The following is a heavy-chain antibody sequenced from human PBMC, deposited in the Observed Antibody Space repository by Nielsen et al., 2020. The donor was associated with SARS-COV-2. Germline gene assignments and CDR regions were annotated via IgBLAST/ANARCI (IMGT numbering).Heavy chain of an antibody. CDR1: GFPFCSFW. CDR3: ARDPRWLQYLFDY. J-gene: IGHJ4*02. V-gene: IGHV3-74*01. CDR2: INSDGSST. Sequence: GESLKISWAASGFPFCSFWKHWIRQAPGKGLGWVSRINSDGSSTSYAGSVEGRFTITRDNVKNTLYLQMNSLRAEDTAVYYCARDPRWLQYLFDYWGQGTLVTVSS. D-gene: IGHD5-24*01.